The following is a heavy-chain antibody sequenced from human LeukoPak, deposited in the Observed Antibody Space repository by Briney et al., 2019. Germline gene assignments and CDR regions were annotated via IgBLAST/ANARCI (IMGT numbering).Heavy chain of an antibody. Sequence: KTSETLSLTCTVSGGSISSYYWSWIRQPPGKGLEWIGYIYYSGSTNYNPSLKSRVTISVDTSKNQFSLKQSSVTAADTAVYYCARNNYYDSSGYWNYWGQGTLVTVSS. CDR2: IYYSGST. D-gene: IGHD3-22*01. V-gene: IGHV4-59*01. CDR1: GGSISSYY. J-gene: IGHJ4*02. CDR3: ARNNYYDSSGYWNY.